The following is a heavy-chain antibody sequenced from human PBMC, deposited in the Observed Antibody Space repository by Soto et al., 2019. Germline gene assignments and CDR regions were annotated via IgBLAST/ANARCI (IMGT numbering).Heavy chain of an antibody. V-gene: IGHV3-23*01. CDR3: AKDPRSGYYSLFDY. CDR1: GFTFSSYA. Sequence: GGSLRLSCAASGFTFSSYAMSWVRQAPGKGLEWVSAISGSGGSTYYADSVKGRFTISRDNSKNTLYLQMNSLRAEDTAVYYCAKDPRSGYYSLFDYWGQGTLVTVSA. CDR2: ISGSGGST. D-gene: IGHD3-22*01. J-gene: IGHJ4*02.